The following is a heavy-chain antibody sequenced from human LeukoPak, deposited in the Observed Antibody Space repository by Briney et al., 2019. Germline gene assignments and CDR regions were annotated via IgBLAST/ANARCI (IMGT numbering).Heavy chain of an antibody. CDR1: GYSFTDSY. CDR3: ARDSWIQLWFLGIYYYYYMDV. Sequence: ASVKVSCKASGYSFTDSYIHWVRQAPGQGLEWMGWINPNSGGTNYAQEFQGRVTMTRDTSISTAYMELSRLRSDDTAVYYCARDSWIQLWFLGIYYYYYMDVWGKGTTVTVSS. CDR2: INPNSGGT. D-gene: IGHD5-18*01. V-gene: IGHV1-2*02. J-gene: IGHJ6*03.